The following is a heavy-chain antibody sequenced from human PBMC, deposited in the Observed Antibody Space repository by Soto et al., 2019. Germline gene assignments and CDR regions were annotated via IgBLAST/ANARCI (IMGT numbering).Heavy chain of an antibody. J-gene: IGHJ6*03. Sequence: SETLSLTCTVSGGSISSSSYYWGWIRQPPGKGLEWIGSIYYSGSTYYNPSLKSRVTISVDTSKNQFSLKLSSVTAADTAVYYCARHPDYYYYYYMDVWGKGTTVTVSS. CDR1: GGSISSSSYY. V-gene: IGHV4-39*01. CDR3: ARHPDYYYYYYMDV. CDR2: IYYSGST.